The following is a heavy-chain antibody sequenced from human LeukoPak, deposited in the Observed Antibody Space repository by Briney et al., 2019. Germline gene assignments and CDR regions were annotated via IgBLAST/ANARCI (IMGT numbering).Heavy chain of an antibody. J-gene: IGHJ4*02. CDR3: ARDWNGSGTAFDH. CDR1: GFSFSAYW. D-gene: IGHD1-1*01. CDR2: INVDGTEK. V-gene: IGHV3-7*05. Sequence: GESLRLSCAASGFSFSAYWMSWVRQAPGRGVEWVAHINVDGTEKYYVDSVKGRFTISRDNAKNSLSLQMSGLRAEDTAVYYCARDWNGSGTAFDHWGQGTLVTVSS.